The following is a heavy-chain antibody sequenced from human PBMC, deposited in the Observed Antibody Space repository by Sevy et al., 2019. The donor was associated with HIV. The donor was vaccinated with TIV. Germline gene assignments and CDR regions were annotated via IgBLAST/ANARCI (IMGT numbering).Heavy chain of an antibody. J-gene: IGHJ4*02. D-gene: IGHD3-10*01. V-gene: IGHV3-23*01. CDR1: GFTFSSYA. Sequence: GGSLRLSCAASGFTFSSYAMSWVRQAPGKGLEWVSAISGSGNTNYADSVKGGFAISSDNPKNTLFLQMNSLRAEDTDVYYCSKDRSHIIMIRGVVNFDYWGQGTLVTVSS. CDR2: ISGSGNT. CDR3: SKDRSHIIMIRGVVNFDY.